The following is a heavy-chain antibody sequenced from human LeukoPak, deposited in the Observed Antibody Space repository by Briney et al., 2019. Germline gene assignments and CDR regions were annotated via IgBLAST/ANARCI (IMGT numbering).Heavy chain of an antibody. CDR3: ARDVGNSV. V-gene: IGHV4-61*02. CDR1: GGSISSGSYY. D-gene: IGHD4-23*01. J-gene: IGHJ4*02. Sequence: PSETLSLTCTVSGGSISSGSYYWSWIRQPAGKGLEWIGRIYTSGSTNYNPSLKSRVTISVDTSKNQFSLKLSSVTAADTAVYYCARDVGNSVWGQGTLVTVSS. CDR2: IYTSGST.